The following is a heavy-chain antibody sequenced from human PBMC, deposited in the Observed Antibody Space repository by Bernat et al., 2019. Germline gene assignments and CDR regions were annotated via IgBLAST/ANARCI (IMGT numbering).Heavy chain of an antibody. CDR2: INPNSGGT. V-gene: IGHV1-2*02. D-gene: IGHD1-26*01. CDR3: ARDCEVGLGGEWEQTRSGDENWFDP. J-gene: IGHJ5*02. CDR1: GYTFTGYN. Sequence: QVQLVQSGAEVKKPGASVKVSCKASGYTFTGYNMHWVRQAPGQGLEWMGWINPNSGGTNYAQKFQGRVTMTRDTSISTAYMELSRLRSDDTAVYYCARDCEVGLGGEWEQTRSGDENWFDPWGQGTLVTVSS.